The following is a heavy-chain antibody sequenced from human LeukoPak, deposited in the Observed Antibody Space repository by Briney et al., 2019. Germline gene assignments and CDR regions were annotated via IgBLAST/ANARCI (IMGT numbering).Heavy chain of an antibody. J-gene: IGHJ4*02. CDR1: GFTFSSYG. V-gene: IGHV3-30*02. D-gene: IGHD3-10*01. CDR3: AKDPGAHYYGSGSYRRGSYFDY. CDR2: IRHDGSNK. Sequence: SGGSLRLSCAASGFTFSSYGMHWVRQAPGKGLEWVAFIRHDGSNKYYADFVKGRFTISRDNSKNTLYLQMNSLRAEDTAVYYCAKDPGAHYYGSGSYRRGSYFDYWGQGTLVTVSS.